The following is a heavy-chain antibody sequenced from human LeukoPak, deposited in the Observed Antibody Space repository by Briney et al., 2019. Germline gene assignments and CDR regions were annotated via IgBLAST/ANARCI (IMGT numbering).Heavy chain of an antibody. CDR2: IYYSGST. D-gene: IGHD6-19*01. V-gene: IGHV4-59*08. CDR1: GGSISSYY. J-gene: IGHJ4*02. CDR3: ARHGSLGSGWLY. Sequence: SETLSLTCTVSGGSISSYYWSWIRQPPGKGLEWIGYIYYSGSTYYNPSLKSRVTISVDTSNNQFSLKLSSVTAADTAVYYCARHGSLGSGWLYWGQGTLVTVSS.